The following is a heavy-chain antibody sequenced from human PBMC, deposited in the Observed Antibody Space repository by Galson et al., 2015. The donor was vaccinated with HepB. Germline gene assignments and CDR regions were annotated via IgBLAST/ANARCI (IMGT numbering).Heavy chain of an antibody. CDR2: ISSSSTFV. Sequence: SLRLSCAASGFTFSSYRMNWVRQAPGKGLEWVSSISSSSTFVFYADSVKGRFTISRDNAKNSLYLQMITLRAEDTAVYYCATAELEGTPPTLDYWGQGTLVTVSS. V-gene: IGHV3-21*01. CDR3: ATAELEGTPPTLDY. CDR1: GFTFSSYR. D-gene: IGHD3-10*01. J-gene: IGHJ4*02.